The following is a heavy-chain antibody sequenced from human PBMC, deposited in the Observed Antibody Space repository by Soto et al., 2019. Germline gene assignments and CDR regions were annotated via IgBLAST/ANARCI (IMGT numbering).Heavy chain of an antibody. Sequence: EVQLLESGGGLVQPGGSLRLSCAASGFTFSNYAVTWVRQAPGKGLEWVSAISGSGGSTYYADSVRGRFTVSRDNSKNTLYMQMNSLRAEDTAVYYCAKDQGSSWCAIDSWCQGTLVTVSS. D-gene: IGHD6-13*01. CDR2: ISGSGGST. CDR1: GFTFSNYA. CDR3: AKDQGSSWCAIDS. V-gene: IGHV3-23*01. J-gene: IGHJ5*01.